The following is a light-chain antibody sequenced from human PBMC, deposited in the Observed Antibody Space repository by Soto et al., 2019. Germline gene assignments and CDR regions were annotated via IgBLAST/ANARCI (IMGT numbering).Light chain of an antibody. Sequence: QSVLTQPPSVSGAPGQRLTISCTGTSSNLGAGFDVHWYQQLPGTPPKLLNYGNTNPPSGVPDRCSGSKSGTSASLAITGLQAEDDADYYCQSYDRGLKVFGGGTKLTVL. CDR1: SSNLGAGFD. CDR3: QSYDRGLKV. V-gene: IGLV1-40*01. J-gene: IGLJ3*02. CDR2: GNT.